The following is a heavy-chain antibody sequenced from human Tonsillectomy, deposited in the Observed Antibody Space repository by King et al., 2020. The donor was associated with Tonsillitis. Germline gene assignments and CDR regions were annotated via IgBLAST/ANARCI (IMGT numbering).Heavy chain of an antibody. CDR3: ARHTSYYGSGSYFAEIDY. Sequence: LQLVQSGAEVKKPGESLKISCQGTGYSFTTYWIGWVRQMPGKGLEWMGNIYPGDSDTRYGPSFQGQVTISADKSISTAYLQWSGLKASDTAMYFCARHTSYYGSGSYFAEIDYWGQGTLLTVSS. CDR1: GYSFTTYW. D-gene: IGHD3-10*01. V-gene: IGHV5-51*01. J-gene: IGHJ4*02. CDR2: IYPGDSDT.